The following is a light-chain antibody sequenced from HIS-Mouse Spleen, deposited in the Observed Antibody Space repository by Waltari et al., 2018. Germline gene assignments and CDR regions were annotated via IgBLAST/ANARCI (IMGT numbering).Light chain of an antibody. Sequence: QSALTQPASVSGSPGQSITISCTGTSSDVGGYNYVSWYQQHPGKAPKLMIYDVRNPPSGVSLRFSGSKSGNTASLTISGLQAEDEADYYCSSYTSSSTWVFGGGTKLTVL. CDR3: SSYTSSSTWV. V-gene: IGLV2-14*03. CDR1: SSDVGGYNY. J-gene: IGLJ3*02. CDR2: DVR.